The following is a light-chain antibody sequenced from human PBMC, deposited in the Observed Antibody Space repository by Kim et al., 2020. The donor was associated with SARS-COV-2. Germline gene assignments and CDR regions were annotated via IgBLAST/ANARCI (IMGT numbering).Light chain of an antibody. CDR2: GAS. CDR3: QQSFDFAVT. Sequence: SASVGDRVTITCRASQAISSYLNWYQHKPGEAPKLLIYGASSLQGGVPSRFSASGSETEFILTISSLQPEDFATYYCQQSFDFAVTFGGGTKLEI. V-gene: IGKV1-39*01. CDR1: QAISSY. J-gene: IGKJ4*01.